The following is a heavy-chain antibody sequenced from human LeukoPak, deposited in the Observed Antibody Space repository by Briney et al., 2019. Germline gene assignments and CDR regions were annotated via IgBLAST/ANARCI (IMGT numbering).Heavy chain of an antibody. D-gene: IGHD1-1*01. CDR3: ARGDDGRSFDY. V-gene: IGHV3-33*01. J-gene: IGHJ4*02. Sequence: PGGSLRLSCAASGSTFINFGMHWVRQAPGKGPEWVAIVWYDGNNKYYADSVKGRFTISRDNSENTLFLQMNSLRVEDSALYYCARGDDGRSFDYWGQGTRVTVSS. CDR1: GSTFINFG. CDR2: VWYDGNNK.